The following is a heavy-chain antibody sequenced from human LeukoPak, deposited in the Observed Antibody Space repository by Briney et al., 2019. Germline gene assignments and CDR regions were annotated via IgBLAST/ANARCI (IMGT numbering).Heavy chain of an antibody. Sequence: MPSETLSLTCTVSGGSISSSSYYWGWIRQPPGKGLEWIGSIYYSGSTYYNPSLKSRVTISVDTSKNQFSLKLSSVTAADTAVYYCARELPVLRFLEKWGQGTLVTVSS. CDR2: IYYSGST. CDR3: ARELPVLRFLEK. V-gene: IGHV4-39*07. J-gene: IGHJ4*02. CDR1: GGSISSSSYY. D-gene: IGHD3-3*01.